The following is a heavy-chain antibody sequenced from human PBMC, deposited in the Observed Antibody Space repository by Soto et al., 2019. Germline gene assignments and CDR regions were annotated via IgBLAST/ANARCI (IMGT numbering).Heavy chain of an antibody. J-gene: IGHJ4*02. CDR2: IYYSGST. CDR1: GGSISSGGYY. D-gene: IGHD2-2*01. CDR3: ASQDCSSTSCYLFDY. Sequence: QVQLQESGPGLVKPSQTLSLTCTVSGGSISSGGYYWSWIRQHPGKGLEWIGYIYYSGSTYYNPSRKCRVTISVDTSKTQFSLKLSSVNAADTGVYYCASQDCSSTSCYLFDYWGQGTLVTVSS. V-gene: IGHV4-31*03.